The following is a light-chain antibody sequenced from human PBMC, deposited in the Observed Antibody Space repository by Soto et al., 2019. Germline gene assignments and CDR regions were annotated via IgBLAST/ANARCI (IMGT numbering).Light chain of an antibody. J-gene: IGKJ4*01. V-gene: IGKV3-20*01. CDR2: GAS. CDR3: QQYGNTPLT. Sequence: EVVLTQSPGTLSLSPGERASLSCRASQSVMSSFLAWYQHKPGQAPRLLIYGASSRATGIPDRFSGSGSGRDFTLTISRVEPEDFAVYFCQQYGNTPLTFGGGTKMEIK. CDR1: QSVMSSF.